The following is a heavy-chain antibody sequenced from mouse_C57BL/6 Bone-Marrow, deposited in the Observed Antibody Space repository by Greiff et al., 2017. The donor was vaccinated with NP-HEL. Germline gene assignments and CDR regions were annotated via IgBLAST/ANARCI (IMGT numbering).Heavy chain of an antibody. D-gene: IGHD2-12*01. V-gene: IGHV1-59*01. J-gene: IGHJ3*01. Sequence: QVQLQQPGAELVRPGTSVKLSCKASGYTFTSYWMHWVKQRPGQGLEWIGVIDPSDSYTNYHQKFKGKATLTVDTSSSTAYMQLSSLTSEDSAVYYCARGETYYSLSWFAYWGQGTLVTVSA. CDR3: ARGETYYSLSWFAY. CDR1: GYTFTSYW. CDR2: IDPSDSYT.